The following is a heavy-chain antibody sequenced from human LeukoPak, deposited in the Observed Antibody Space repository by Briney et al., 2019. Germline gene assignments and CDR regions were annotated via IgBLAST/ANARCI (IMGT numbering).Heavy chain of an antibody. V-gene: IGHV3-30*03. CDR1: GFTFSSYR. Sequence: GGSLRLSCAASGFTFSSYRMNWVRQAPGKGLEWVAVVSDDGNNIYYADSVKGRFTISRDNSKNTLYLQTNSLRAEDTALYYCVRDVQPFDYWGQGTLVTVSS. CDR3: VRDVQPFDY. D-gene: IGHD1-1*01. J-gene: IGHJ4*02. CDR2: VSDDGNNI.